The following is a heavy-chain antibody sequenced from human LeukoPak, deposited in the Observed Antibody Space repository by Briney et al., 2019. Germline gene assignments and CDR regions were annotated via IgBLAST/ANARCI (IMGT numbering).Heavy chain of an antibody. Sequence: GAPVKVSCKPSGYTFTSYGISWVRQAPGQGLEWMGWISAYNGNTNYAQKLQGRVTMTTDTSTSTAYMELRSLRSDDTAVYYCASHYGGVYYFDYWGQGTLVTVSS. J-gene: IGHJ4*02. D-gene: IGHD4-23*01. CDR3: ASHYGGVYYFDY. CDR2: ISAYNGNT. V-gene: IGHV1-18*01. CDR1: GYTFTSYG.